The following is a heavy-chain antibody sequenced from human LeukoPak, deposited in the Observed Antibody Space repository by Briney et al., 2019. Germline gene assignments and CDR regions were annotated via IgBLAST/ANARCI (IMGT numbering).Heavy chain of an antibody. Sequence: GRSLRLSCAAAGFSFDDYDMHWVRQAPGKGLEYVSGISWNSAYIVYADSVKGRFTISRDNAKNSLYLQMNSLRPEDTALYYCAKDILRSGAAFDYWGQGTLATVSS. D-gene: IGHD3-10*01. J-gene: IGHJ4*02. CDR1: GFSFDDYD. CDR3: AKDILRSGAAFDY. V-gene: IGHV3-9*01. CDR2: ISWNSAYI.